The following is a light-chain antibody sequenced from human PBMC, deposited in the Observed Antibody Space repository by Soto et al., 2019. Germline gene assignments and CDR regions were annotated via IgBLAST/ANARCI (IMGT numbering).Light chain of an antibody. Sequence: QSALTQPRSVSGSPGQSVTISCTGTGNDVGAYNYVSWYQQHPGRPPKLMIYDVSKRPSGVPDRFSGSKSGNTASLTISGLQAEDEADYYCCSYAGSYTLYVFGTGTKVNVL. CDR2: DVS. V-gene: IGLV2-11*01. CDR1: GNDVGAYNY. CDR3: CSYAGSYTLYV. J-gene: IGLJ1*01.